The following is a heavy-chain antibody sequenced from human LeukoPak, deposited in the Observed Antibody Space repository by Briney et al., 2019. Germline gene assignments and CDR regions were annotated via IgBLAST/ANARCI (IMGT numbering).Heavy chain of an antibody. V-gene: IGHV3-43*02. Sequence: GGSLRLSCAASGFTFDDYAMHWDRQAPGKGLEWVSLISGDGGSTYYADSVKGRFTISRDNSKNSLYLQMNSLRTEDTASYYCAKEWELLQGYAFDIWGQGTMVTVSS. CDR3: AKEWELLQGYAFDI. CDR2: ISGDGGST. J-gene: IGHJ3*02. D-gene: IGHD1-26*01. CDR1: GFTFDDYA.